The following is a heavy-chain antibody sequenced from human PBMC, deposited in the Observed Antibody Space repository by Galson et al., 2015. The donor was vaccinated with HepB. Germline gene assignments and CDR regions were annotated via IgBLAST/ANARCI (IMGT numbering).Heavy chain of an antibody. J-gene: IGHJ4*02. Sequence: ETLSLTCAVYGGSFSGYYWSWIRQPPGKGLEWIGEINHSGSTNYNPSLKSRVTISVDTSKNQFSLKLSSVTAADTAVYYCARQPIAAAGTDYWGQGTLVTVSS. CDR1: GGSFSGYY. V-gene: IGHV4-34*01. CDR3: ARQPIAAAGTDY. CDR2: INHSGST. D-gene: IGHD6-13*01.